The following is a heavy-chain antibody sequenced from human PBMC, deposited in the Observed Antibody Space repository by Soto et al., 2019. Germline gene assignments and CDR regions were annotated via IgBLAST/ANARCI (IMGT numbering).Heavy chain of an antibody. CDR2: ISWNSGSI. CDR1: GFTFDDYA. Sequence: EVQLVESGGGLVQPGRSLRLSCAASGFTFDDYAMHWVRQAPGKGLEWVSGISWNSGSIGYADSVKGRFTISRDNAKNSLYLQMNSLRAEDTALYYCAKDIGYGGYGALGDWGQGTLVTVSS. CDR3: AKDIGYGGYGALGD. D-gene: IGHD5-12*01. J-gene: IGHJ4*02. V-gene: IGHV3-9*01.